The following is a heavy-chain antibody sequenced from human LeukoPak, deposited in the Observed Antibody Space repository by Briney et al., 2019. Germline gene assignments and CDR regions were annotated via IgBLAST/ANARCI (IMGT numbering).Heavy chain of an antibody. CDR3: AKMKGHPLPKYYMDV. CDR2: VRGSDAGT. V-gene: IGHV3-23*01. D-gene: IGHD1-26*01. J-gene: IGHJ6*01. Sequence: GGSLRLSCAVSGFSVGSSGMSWVRQAPGKGLEWVSAVRGSDAGTSYADSVKGRFTISRDNSKNTLYLEMNSLRAEDTAIYYCAKMKGHPLPKYYMDVWGQGTTVTVSS. CDR1: GFSVGSSG.